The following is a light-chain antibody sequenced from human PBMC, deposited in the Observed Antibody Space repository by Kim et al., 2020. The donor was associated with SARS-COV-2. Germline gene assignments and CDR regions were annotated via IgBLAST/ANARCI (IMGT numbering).Light chain of an antibody. V-gene: IGKV3-11*01. CDR2: DAS. CDR1: QSVGTY. J-gene: IGKJ5*01. Sequence: APLSLSPGERATLSGRASQSVGTYLAWYQQKPGQAPRLLIYDASKRATGIPARFRGSGSGTDFTLTIGTLEPEDSAVYYCQQRGNFGQGTRLEIK. CDR3: QQRGN.